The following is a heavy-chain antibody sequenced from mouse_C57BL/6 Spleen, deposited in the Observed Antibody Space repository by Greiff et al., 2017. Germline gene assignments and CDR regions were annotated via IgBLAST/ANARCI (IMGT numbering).Heavy chain of an antibody. Sequence: EVQLQESGAELVRPGASVKLSCTASGFNIKDDYMHWVKQRPEQGLEWIGWIDPENGDTEYASKFQGKATITADTSSNTAYLQLSSLTSEDTAVYYCTGPGAWFAYWGQGTLVTVSA. CDR2: IDPENGDT. V-gene: IGHV14-4*01. J-gene: IGHJ3*01. CDR3: TGPGAWFAY. CDR1: GFNIKDDY.